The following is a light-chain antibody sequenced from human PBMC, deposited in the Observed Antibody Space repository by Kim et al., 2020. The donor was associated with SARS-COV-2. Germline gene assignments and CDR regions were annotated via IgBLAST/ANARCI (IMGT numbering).Light chain of an antibody. J-gene: IGKJ1*01. CDR1: QRVTNNL. CDR2: GAS. V-gene: IGKV3-20*01. Sequence: EIVLTQSPGTLSLSPGERATLSCRASQRVTNNLLAWYQQKPGQAPRLLIYGASSRATGIPDRFSGSGSGTDFTLTVSRLEPEDFAVYYCQQIGSSPWTFVQGTKVDIK. CDR3: QQIGSSPWT.